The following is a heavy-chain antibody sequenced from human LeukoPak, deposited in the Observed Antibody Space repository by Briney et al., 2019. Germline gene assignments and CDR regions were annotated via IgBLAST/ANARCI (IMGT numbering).Heavy chain of an antibody. V-gene: IGHV4-59*08. Sequence: PSETLSLTSTVSGGSISSYYWSWIRQPPGKGLEWIGYIYYSGSTNYNPSLKSRVTISVDTSKNQFSLRLISVTAVDTAVYYCARQGVGATDCWGQGTLVTVSS. CDR2: IYYSGST. D-gene: IGHD1-26*01. CDR1: GGSISSYY. CDR3: ARQGVGATDC. J-gene: IGHJ4*02.